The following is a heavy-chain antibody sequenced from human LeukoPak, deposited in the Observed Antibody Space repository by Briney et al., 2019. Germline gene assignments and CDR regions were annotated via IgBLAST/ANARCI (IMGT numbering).Heavy chain of an antibody. D-gene: IGHD6-19*01. CDR1: GFTFDDYA. CDR2: INGGGGTT. J-gene: IGHJ6*02. CDR3: AKAMYSSGWYKGGYGMDV. V-gene: IGHV3-23*01. Sequence: PGGSLRLSCAASGFTFDDYAMHWVRQAPGKGLEWVSAINGGGGTTYYAVSVKGRLTISRDNSKGTLYLQMNSLRAEDTAVYYCAKAMYSSGWYKGGYGMDVWGQGTTVTVSS.